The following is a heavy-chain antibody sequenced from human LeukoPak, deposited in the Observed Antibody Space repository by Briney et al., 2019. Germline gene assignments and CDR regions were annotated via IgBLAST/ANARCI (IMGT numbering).Heavy chain of an antibody. Sequence: GGSLRLSCGASGFTFGDYAMHWVRQAPGKGLEWVSGISWNSGTIQYADSVRGRFTISRDNAKNSLYLQMKSLRPEDTALYYCAKDRDAYNLRYFQHWGQGTLVTVSS. CDR3: AKDRDAYNLRYFQH. CDR2: ISWNSGTI. J-gene: IGHJ1*01. V-gene: IGHV3-9*01. CDR1: GFTFGDYA. D-gene: IGHD5-24*01.